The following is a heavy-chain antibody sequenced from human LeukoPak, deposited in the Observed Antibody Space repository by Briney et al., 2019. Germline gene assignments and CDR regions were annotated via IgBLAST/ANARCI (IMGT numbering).Heavy chain of an antibody. D-gene: IGHD3-22*01. CDR1: GFTFSSYA. V-gene: IGHV3-23*01. Sequence: PGGSLRLSCAASGFTFSSYAMSWVRQAPGKGLEWVSTISGSGAGTYYADSVKGRFTISRDNAKNSLYLQINSLRAEDTAVYYCVREDDSSGYNFGHWGQGTLVTVSS. CDR2: ISGSGAGT. J-gene: IGHJ4*02. CDR3: VREDDSSGYNFGH.